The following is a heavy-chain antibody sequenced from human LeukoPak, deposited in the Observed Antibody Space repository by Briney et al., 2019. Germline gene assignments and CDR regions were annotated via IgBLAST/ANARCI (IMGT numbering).Heavy chain of an antibody. Sequence: GGSLRLSCAASGFIFNTNAMTWVRQAPGKGLEWVSTVTGSDGSTFYANSVKGRFTISRDNSKNTVFLHMTGLRAEDTAVYYCTKFDYWGQGVLVTVSS. CDR1: GFIFNTNA. J-gene: IGHJ4*02. CDR2: VTGSDGST. V-gene: IGHV3-23*01. CDR3: TKFDY.